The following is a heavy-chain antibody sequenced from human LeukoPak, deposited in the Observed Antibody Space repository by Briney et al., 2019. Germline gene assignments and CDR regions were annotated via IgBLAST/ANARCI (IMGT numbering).Heavy chain of an antibody. J-gene: IGHJ4*02. CDR2: FYRGDST. Sequence: GGSLRLSCAASGFTVSSSYMYWVRQAPGKGLEWVSFFYRGDSTYYAESVRGRFTISRDNSKNTLYLLMNSLIHEDTAVYYCAREVVSSPSYFDSWGQGTLVTVSS. V-gene: IGHV3-53*01. D-gene: IGHD2-15*01. CDR1: GFTVSSSY. CDR3: AREVVSSPSYFDS.